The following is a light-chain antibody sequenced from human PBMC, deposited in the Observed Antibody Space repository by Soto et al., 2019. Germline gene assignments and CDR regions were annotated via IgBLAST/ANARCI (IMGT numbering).Light chain of an antibody. Sequence: DIQMSQSPSSLSSSVGYTITMTWRASRNINAYLNWYQQKPGKAPKLLIFGASSLQSGVPSRFSGSGSRTDFTLTINSLQPEDFATYCCQQTSAAPFTFGPGTKVDIK. CDR3: QQTSAAPFT. V-gene: IGKV1-39*01. J-gene: IGKJ3*01. CDR1: RNINAY. CDR2: GAS.